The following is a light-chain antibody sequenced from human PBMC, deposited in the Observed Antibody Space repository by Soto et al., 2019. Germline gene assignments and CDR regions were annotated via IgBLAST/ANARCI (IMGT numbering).Light chain of an antibody. V-gene: IGKV1-33*01. Sequence: DIQMTQSPSSLSASVGDRVTITCRASQGITYYLAWYQQKPGKVPKLLIYDASNLETGVPSRFSGSGSGTDFTFTISSLQPEDSGTYYCQQYDNLPITFGQGTRLEIK. CDR1: QGITYY. CDR2: DAS. CDR3: QQYDNLPIT. J-gene: IGKJ5*01.